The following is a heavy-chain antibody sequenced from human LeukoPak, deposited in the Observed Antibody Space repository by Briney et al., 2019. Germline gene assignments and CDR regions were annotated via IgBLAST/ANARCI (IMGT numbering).Heavy chain of an antibody. CDR2: INLNSGGT. V-gene: IGHV1-2*02. Sequence: ASVKVSCKASGYTFTGYYMHWVRQAPGQGLEWMGWINLNSGGTNYAQKFQGRATMTRDTSISTAYMELSRLRSDDTAVYYCARDLAVAGIPPDAFDIWGQGTMVTVSS. D-gene: IGHD6-19*01. J-gene: IGHJ3*02. CDR3: ARDLAVAGIPPDAFDI. CDR1: GYTFTGYY.